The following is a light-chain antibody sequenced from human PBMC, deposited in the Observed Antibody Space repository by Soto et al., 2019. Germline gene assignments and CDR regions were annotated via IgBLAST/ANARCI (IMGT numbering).Light chain of an antibody. CDR1: QSVLYSSNNKNY. J-gene: IGKJ4*01. V-gene: IGKV4-1*01. CDR3: QQYYSTPLT. CDR2: WAA. Sequence: DIVMTQSPDSLAVSLGERATINCKSSQSVLYSSNNKNYLAWYQQKPGQPPKLLIYWAATRESGVPGRFSGSGSGTDFTLTINSLQAEDVAVYYCQQYYSTPLTFGGGTKVDIK.